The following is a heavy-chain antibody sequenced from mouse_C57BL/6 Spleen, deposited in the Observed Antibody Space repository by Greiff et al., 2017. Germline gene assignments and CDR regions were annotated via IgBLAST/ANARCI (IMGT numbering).Heavy chain of an antibody. CDR3: TRIYYDNY. Sequence: QVHVKQSGAELVRPGASVTLSCKASGYTFTDYEMHWVKQTPVHGLEWIGAIDPETGGTAYNQKFQGKAILTADKSSSTAYMELRSLTSEDSAVYYCTRIYYDNYWGQGTTLTVSS. V-gene: IGHV1-15*01. D-gene: IGHD2-4*01. CDR1: GYTFTDYE. J-gene: IGHJ2*01. CDR2: IDPETGGT.